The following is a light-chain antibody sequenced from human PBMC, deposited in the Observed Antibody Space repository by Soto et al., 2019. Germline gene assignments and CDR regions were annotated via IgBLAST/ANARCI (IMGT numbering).Light chain of an antibody. CDR1: QSVSSY. J-gene: IGKJ3*01. CDR3: QQWRT. V-gene: IGKV3-11*01. Sequence: IVLTHSPSTLALSPGERSTLSCRASQSVSSYLAWYQQKPGEAPRLLIYDASNRATGIPARFTGSGSGTDFTLTIRSLEHEDFAVYYCQQWRTFGPGTKVDIK. CDR2: DAS.